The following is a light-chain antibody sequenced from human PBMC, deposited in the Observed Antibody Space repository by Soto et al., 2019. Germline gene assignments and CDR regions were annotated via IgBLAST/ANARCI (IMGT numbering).Light chain of an antibody. CDR2: EVS. J-gene: IGLJ1*01. V-gene: IGLV2-14*01. CDR3: SSYTSSSTLNYV. Sequence: QSVLTQPASVSGSPEQSITISCTGTSSDVGGYNYVSWYQQHPGKAPKLMIYEVSNRPSGVSNRFSGSKSGNTASLTISGLQAEDEADYYCSSYTSSSTLNYVFGTGTKLTVL. CDR1: SSDVGGYNY.